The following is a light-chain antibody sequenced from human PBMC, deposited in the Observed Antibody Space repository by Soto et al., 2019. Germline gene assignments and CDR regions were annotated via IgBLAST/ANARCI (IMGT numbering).Light chain of an antibody. CDR2: DVS. CDR1: CSDVGGYNF. V-gene: IGLV2-14*03. Sequence: QSVLTPPASVSGSPGQSVTISCAGTCSDVGGYNFVSWYHQHPGKAPQLMIYDVSSRPSGVSNRFSGSKSGNTASLTISGLQAEDEADYYCSSYTSSYTYVFGTGTKVTVL. CDR3: SSYTSSYTYV. J-gene: IGLJ1*01.